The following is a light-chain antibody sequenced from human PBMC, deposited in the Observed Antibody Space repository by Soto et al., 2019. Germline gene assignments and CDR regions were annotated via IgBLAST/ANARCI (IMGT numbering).Light chain of an antibody. V-gene: IGKV3-15*01. CDR3: QHYNNWPRT. CDR1: QSVSSN. CDR2: GAS. Sequence: EIVMTQSPATLSVSPGERATLSCRASQSVSSNLAWYQQKPGQAPRLLIYGASTRATGIRARFSGSGSGTEFTLTISSLQSEDFAVYYCQHYNNWPRTFGQGTKVGIK. J-gene: IGKJ1*01.